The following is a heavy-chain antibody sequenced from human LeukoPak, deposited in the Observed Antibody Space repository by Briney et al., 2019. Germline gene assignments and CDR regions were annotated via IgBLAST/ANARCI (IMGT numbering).Heavy chain of an antibody. D-gene: IGHD2/OR15-2a*01. CDR2: ISYDRSNK. Sequence: GGSLRLSCAASGFTFSSYAMHWVRQAPGKGLEWVAVISYDRSNKYYADSVKGRFTISRDNSKNTLYLQMNSLRAEDTAVYYCARDSSFTFYSPPFDPWGQGTLVTVSS. CDR1: GFTFSSYA. J-gene: IGHJ5*02. V-gene: IGHV3-30-3*01. CDR3: ARDSSFTFYSPPFDP.